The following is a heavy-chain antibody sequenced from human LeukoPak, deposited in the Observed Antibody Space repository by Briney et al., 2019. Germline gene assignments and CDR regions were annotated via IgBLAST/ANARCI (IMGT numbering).Heavy chain of an antibody. D-gene: IGHD5-18*01. V-gene: IGHV3-48*01. CDR1: EFPFSIYN. CDR2: ICSTGRTI. Sequence: SGGSLRLSCTASEFPFSIYNMNWVRQSPGKGLEWVSYICSTGRTIFYAVSVKRRFTITRDNDKNSVYLQINLLSGEDTAVYFWARVGYTYGYFDYWGQGALVTVSS. J-gene: IGHJ4*02. CDR3: ARVGYTYGYFDY.